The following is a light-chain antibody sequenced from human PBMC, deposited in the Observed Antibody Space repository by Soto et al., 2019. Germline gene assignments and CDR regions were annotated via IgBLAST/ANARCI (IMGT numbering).Light chain of an antibody. CDR1: SSNIGEGSD. V-gene: IGLV1-40*01. J-gene: IGLJ1*01. CDR2: GNT. CDR3: QTYDSSLSCLYV. Sequence: QSVLTQPPSISGAPGQRVTISCTGSSSNIGEGSDVHWYHQLPGTAPKLLIYGNTNRPSGVPDRFSGSKSGTSASLAIAGLQTEDEGDYYCQTYDSSLSCLYVFGTGTKVTVX.